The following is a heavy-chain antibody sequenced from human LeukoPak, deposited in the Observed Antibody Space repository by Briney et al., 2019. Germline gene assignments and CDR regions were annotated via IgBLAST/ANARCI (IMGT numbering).Heavy chain of an antibody. Sequence: GGSLRLSCAASGFTFSSYAMSWVRQAPGKGLEWVSTISGSGGSTYYVDSVKGRFTISRDNSKNTLYLQMNSLRAEDTAVYYCAKDRLMGSSWYCLDYWGQGTLVTVSS. D-gene: IGHD6-13*01. J-gene: IGHJ4*02. CDR1: GFTFSSYA. V-gene: IGHV3-23*01. CDR3: AKDRLMGSSWYCLDY. CDR2: ISGSGGST.